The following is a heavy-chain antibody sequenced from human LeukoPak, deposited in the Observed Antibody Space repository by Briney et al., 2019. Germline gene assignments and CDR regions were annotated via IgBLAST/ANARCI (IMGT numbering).Heavy chain of an antibody. CDR2: ISAYNGNT. J-gene: IGHJ4*02. Sequence: ASVKVSCKASGYTFTSYGISWVRQAPGQGLEWMGWISAYNGNTNYAQKLQGRVTMTTDTSTSTAYMELRSLRSDDTAVYYCARDRVDILTGYHYPPGYWGQGTLVTVSS. V-gene: IGHV1-18*01. CDR1: GYTFTSYG. CDR3: ARDRVDILTGYHYPPGY. D-gene: IGHD3-9*01.